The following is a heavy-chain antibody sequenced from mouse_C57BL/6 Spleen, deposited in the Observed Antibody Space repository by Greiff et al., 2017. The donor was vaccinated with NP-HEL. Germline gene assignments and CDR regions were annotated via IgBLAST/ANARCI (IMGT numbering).Heavy chain of an antibody. CDR2: IYPGSGST. J-gene: IGHJ1*03. CDR1: GYTFTSYW. D-gene: IGHD1-1*01. V-gene: IGHV1-55*01. CDR3: ARRFIATVGGYFDV. Sequence: QVQLQQSGAELVKPGASVKMSCKASGYTFTSYWITWVKQRPGQGLEWIGDIYPGSGSTNYNEKFKSKATLTVDTSSSTAYMQLSSLTSEDSAVYYYARRFIATVGGYFDVWGTGTTVTVSS.